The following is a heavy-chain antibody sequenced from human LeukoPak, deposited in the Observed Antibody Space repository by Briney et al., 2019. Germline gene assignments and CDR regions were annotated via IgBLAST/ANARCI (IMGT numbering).Heavy chain of an antibody. CDR3: ARLYYDILTGSRDAFDI. CDR1: GGSFSGYY. CDR2: INHSGST. Sequence: SETLSLTCAVYGGSFSGYYWSWIRQPPGKGLEWIGEINHSGSTNYNSSLKSRVTISVDTSKNQFSLKLSSVTAADTAVYYCARLYYDILTGSRDAFDIWGQGTMVTVSS. J-gene: IGHJ3*02. D-gene: IGHD3-9*01. V-gene: IGHV4-34*01.